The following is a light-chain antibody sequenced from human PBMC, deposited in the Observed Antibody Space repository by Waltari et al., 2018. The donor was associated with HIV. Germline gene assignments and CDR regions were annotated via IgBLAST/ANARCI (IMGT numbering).Light chain of an antibody. J-gene: IGKJ1*01. CDR1: QSLVYSDGNTS. V-gene: IGKV2-30*01. CDR3: MQVTYLWT. CDR2: QVS. Sequence: DVVLTQSPLSLPVTPGQPASISCRSSQSLVYSDGNTSLNWFHQRPGRSPRRLIYQVSKRDSGVPDRFSCSGSGTDFTLKISRVEAEDVGVYYCMQVTYLWTFGQGTKVEIK.